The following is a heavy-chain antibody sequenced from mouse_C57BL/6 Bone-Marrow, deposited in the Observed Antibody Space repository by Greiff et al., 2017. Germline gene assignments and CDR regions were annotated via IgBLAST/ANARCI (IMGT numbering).Heavy chain of an antibody. CDR2: INPSNGGT. Sequence: QVQLQQPGTELVKPGASVTLSCKASGYTFTSYWMHWVRQRPGQGLEWIGNINPSNGGTNYNEKFKSKATLTVDKSSSTSYMQLSSRTSEDSAVDYCAREVDYEGGNYWGQGTTLTVSS. J-gene: IGHJ2*01. D-gene: IGHD2-4*01. V-gene: IGHV1-53*01. CDR1: GYTFTSYW. CDR3: AREVDYEGGNY.